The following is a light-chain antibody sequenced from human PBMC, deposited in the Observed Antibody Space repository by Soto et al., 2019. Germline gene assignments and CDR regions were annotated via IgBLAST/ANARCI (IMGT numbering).Light chain of an antibody. CDR3: SAWDDSLSGPV. CDR1: SSNIGSNY. V-gene: IGLV1-47*01. J-gene: IGLJ3*02. CDR2: RND. Sequence: QSVLTQPPSGSGTPGQRVTISCSGSSSNIGSNYVYWYRQLPGTAPNVLIYRNDERPSGVPDRFSGSKSGSSASLAISGLRSEDEADYYCSAWDDSLSGPVFGRGTKLTVL.